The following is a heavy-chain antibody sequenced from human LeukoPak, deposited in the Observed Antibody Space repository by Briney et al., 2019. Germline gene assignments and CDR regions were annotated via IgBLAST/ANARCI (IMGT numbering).Heavy chain of an antibody. Sequence: SETLSLTCGVYGGSLRGYYWSWIRQPPGKGLEWIGEINHSGSTNYNPSLKSRVTISVDTSKNQFSLKLSSVTAADTAVYYCARHPRFITMVRGESSGRFDYWGQGALVTVSS. V-gene: IGHV4-34*01. CDR1: GGSLRGYY. CDR2: INHSGST. CDR3: ARHPRFITMVRGESSGRFDY. D-gene: IGHD3-10*01. J-gene: IGHJ4*02.